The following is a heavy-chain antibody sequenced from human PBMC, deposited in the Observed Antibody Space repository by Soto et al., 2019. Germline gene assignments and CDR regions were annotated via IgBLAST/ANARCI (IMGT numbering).Heavy chain of an antibody. V-gene: IGHV3-23*01. CDR1: GFTFSNNC. CDR2: ISGSGLNT. D-gene: IGHD2-8*01. CDR3: AKNGLSRSQSEIDS. Sequence: PGGSLRLSCTTSGFTFSNNCISWVRQAPWKGLDWVSGISGSGLNTYYADSVKGRFTISRDNSKNTLFLQMNSLRAEDTAVYYCAKNGLSRSQSEIDSWGQGTSVAVSS. J-gene: IGHJ4*02.